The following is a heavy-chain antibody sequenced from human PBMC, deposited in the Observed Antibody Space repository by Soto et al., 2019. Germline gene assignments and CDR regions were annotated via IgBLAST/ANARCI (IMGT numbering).Heavy chain of an antibody. D-gene: IGHD3-9*01. CDR1: GYTFTSYD. CDR3: ARVIDPYAYYGMDV. V-gene: IGHV1-8*01. J-gene: IGHJ6*02. CDR2: MNPNSGNT. Sequence: QVQLVQSGAEVKKPGASVKVSCKASGYTFTSYDINWVRQATGQGLEWMGWMNPNSGNTGYAQKFQGRVTMTRNTAINTAYMEMSSLRSEDTAVYYCARVIDPYAYYGMDVWGQGTTVTVSS.